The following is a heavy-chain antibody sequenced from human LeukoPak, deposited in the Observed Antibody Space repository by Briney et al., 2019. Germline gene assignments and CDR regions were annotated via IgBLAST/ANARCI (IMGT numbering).Heavy chain of an antibody. CDR1: GFTFSSYS. CDR3: ARDIPDY. Sequence: GGSLRLSYAASGFTFSSYSMNWVRQAPGKGLEWVSSISRSSSNIYYADSVKGRFTISRDNAKSSLYLQMNSLRAEDTAVYYCARDIPDYWGQGTLVTVSS. CDR2: ISRSSSNI. J-gene: IGHJ4*02. V-gene: IGHV3-21*01.